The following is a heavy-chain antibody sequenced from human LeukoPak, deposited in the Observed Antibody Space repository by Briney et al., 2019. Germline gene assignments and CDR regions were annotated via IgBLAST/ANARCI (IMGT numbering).Heavy chain of an antibody. CDR2: IIPIFGTA. CDR1: GGTFSSYA. V-gene: IGHV1-69*13. D-gene: IGHD3-22*01. J-gene: IGHJ5*02. CDR3: ARDRYYDSSGYSPDNWFDP. Sequence: GASVKVSCKASGGTFSSYAISWVRQAPGQGLEWMGGIIPIFGTANYAQKFQGRVTITADESTSTAYMELSSLRSEDTAVYYCARDRYYDSSGYSPDNWFDPWGQGTLVTVSS.